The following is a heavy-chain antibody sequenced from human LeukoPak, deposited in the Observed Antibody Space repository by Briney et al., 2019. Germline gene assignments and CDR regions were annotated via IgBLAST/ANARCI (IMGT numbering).Heavy chain of an antibody. J-gene: IGHJ4*02. CDR3: ARGPTYAMVRGVIMCHPSSHKITDY. Sequence: PGGSLRLSCVATGFTFSSYAMSWVRQAPGKGLEWVSGISTSGGSTYYADSMKGRFTISRDNSKNTLYLQMNSLRAEDTAVYYCARGPTYAMVRGVIMCHPSSHKITDYWGQGTLVTVSS. CDR1: GFTFSSYA. CDR2: ISTSGGST. V-gene: IGHV3-23*01. D-gene: IGHD3-10*01.